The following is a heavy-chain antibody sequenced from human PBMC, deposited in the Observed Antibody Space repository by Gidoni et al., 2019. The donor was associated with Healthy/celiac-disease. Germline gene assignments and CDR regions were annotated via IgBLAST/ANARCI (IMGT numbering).Heavy chain of an antibody. Sequence: QVQLQQWGAGLLKPSETLSLTCAVHGGSFSGYYWSWIRQPPGQGLEWIGEINHSGSTNYNPSLKSRVTISVDTSKNQFSLKLGSVTAADTAVYYCARGPGGGSRASPGIAAAGPRRSRFYYYGMDVWGQGTTVTVSS. CDR3: ARGPGGGSRASPGIAAAGPRRSRFYYYGMDV. CDR2: INHSGST. CDR1: GGSFSGYY. J-gene: IGHJ6*02. V-gene: IGHV4-34*01. D-gene: IGHD6-13*01.